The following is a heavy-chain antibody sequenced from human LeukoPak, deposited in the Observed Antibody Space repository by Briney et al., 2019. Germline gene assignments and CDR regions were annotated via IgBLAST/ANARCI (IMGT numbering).Heavy chain of an antibody. Sequence: PSETLSLTCAVFGGSFSGYYWTWIRQPPGKGLEWIGEIKHSGSTNYNPSLKSRVTISVDTSKNQFSLKLSSVTAADTAVYYCARQPYGGNRYYYYYGMDVWGQGTTVTVSS. CDR2: IKHSGST. D-gene: IGHD4-23*01. V-gene: IGHV4-34*01. J-gene: IGHJ6*02. CDR3: ARQPYGGNRYYYYYGMDV. CDR1: GGSFSGYY.